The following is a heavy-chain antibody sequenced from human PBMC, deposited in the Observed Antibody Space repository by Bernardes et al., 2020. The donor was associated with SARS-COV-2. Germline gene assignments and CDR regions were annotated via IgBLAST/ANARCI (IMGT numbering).Heavy chain of an antibody. Sequence: GSLRLSCAASGFTVSANSMSWVRQAPGKGLEWVSVIYSDGSTYYTDSVKGRFTISRDNSKNTLYLQMHSLRADDTALYYCARVGFRGDWFDPWGQGTLVTVSS. V-gene: IGHV3-66*02. CDR2: IYSDGST. CDR1: GFTVSANS. J-gene: IGHJ5*02. CDR3: ARVGFRGDWFDP. D-gene: IGHD1-26*01.